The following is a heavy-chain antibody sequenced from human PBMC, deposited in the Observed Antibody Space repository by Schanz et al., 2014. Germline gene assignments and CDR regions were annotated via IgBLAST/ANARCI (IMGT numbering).Heavy chain of an antibody. J-gene: IGHJ4*02. D-gene: IGHD5-12*01. CDR3: ARAFGGYDPAGARDY. V-gene: IGHV1-2*04. CDR1: GYTFTGYY. CDR2: INPNSGTT. Sequence: QVQLVQSGDEVKKPGASVKVSCKTSGYTFTGYYMHWVRQAPGQGLEWMGWINPNSGTTNYAQKFQGWVTMTRDASISTAYMELSRLKSDDTAVYYCARAFGGYDPAGARDYWGQGTLVTVSS.